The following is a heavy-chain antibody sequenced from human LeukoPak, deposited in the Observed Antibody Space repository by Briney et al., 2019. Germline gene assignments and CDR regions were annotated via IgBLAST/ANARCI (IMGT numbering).Heavy chain of an antibody. D-gene: IGHD3-16*01. CDR2: ISGSGDNR. V-gene: IGHV3-23*01. CDR3: AKRGLGGVTYHFDY. Sequence: RPGGSLRLSCAASGFTFSTYAMSWVRQAPGKGLEWVSIISGSGDNRYYADSVKGRFTISRDNSKNTLYLQMNSLRAEDTAVYYCAKRGLGGVTYHFDYWGQGTLVTVSS. J-gene: IGHJ4*02. CDR1: GFTFSTYA.